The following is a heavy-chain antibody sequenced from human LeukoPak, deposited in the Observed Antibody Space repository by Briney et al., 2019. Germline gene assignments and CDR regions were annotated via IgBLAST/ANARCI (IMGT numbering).Heavy chain of an antibody. CDR2: ISGSGGST. CDR1: GFTFSSYA. CDR3: AKGLPHYYDSSGWWDY. Sequence: GGSLRPSCAASGFTFSSYAMSWVRQAPGKGLEWVSAISGSGGSTYYADSVKGRFTISRDNSKNTLYLQMNSLRAEDTAVYYCAKGLPHYYDSSGWWDYWGQGTLVTVSS. J-gene: IGHJ4*02. D-gene: IGHD3-22*01. V-gene: IGHV3-23*01.